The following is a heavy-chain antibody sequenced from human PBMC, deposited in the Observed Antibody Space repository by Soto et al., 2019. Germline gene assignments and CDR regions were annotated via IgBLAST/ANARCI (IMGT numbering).Heavy chain of an antibody. V-gene: IGHV1-2*02. CDR3: ARWGVEMATITFYYHYGLDV. J-gene: IGHJ6*02. CDR2: INPNSGGT. CDR1: GYTFTGYY. D-gene: IGHD5-12*01. Sequence: ASVKVSCKASGYTFTGYYMHWVRQAPGQGLEWMGWINPNSGGTNYAQKFQGRVTMTRDTSISTAYMELSRLRSDDTAVYYCARWGVEMATITFYYHYGLDVGGQGSTVTV.